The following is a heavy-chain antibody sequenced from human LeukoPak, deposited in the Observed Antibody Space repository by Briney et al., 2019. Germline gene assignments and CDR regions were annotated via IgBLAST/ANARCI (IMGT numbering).Heavy chain of an antibody. CDR2: INSDRSST. CDR3: ARVAGGSGSGPVDY. CDR1: GFTFSSYW. V-gene: IGHV3-74*01. Sequence: PGGSLRLSCAASGFTFSSYWMHWVRQAPGKGLVWVSRINSDRSSTSYADSVKGRFTISRDNAKNTLYLQMNSLRAEDTAVYYCARVAGGSGSGPVDYWGQGTLVTVSS. D-gene: IGHD1-26*01. J-gene: IGHJ4*02.